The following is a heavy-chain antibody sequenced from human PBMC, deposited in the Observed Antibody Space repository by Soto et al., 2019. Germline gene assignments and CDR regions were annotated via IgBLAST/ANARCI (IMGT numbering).Heavy chain of an antibody. Sequence: PSETLSLTCTVSGGPFPTGGYYWSWIRQEPGKGLEWIGYIYYNGDTSYNPSLRSRVTISADTSKTQFSLRLSSVTSADTAVYYCARADSQVSSVFDYWGQGMLVTVSS. CDR2: IYYNGDT. J-gene: IGHJ4*02. CDR1: GGPFPTGGYY. V-gene: IGHV4-31*03. CDR3: ARADSQVSSVFDY.